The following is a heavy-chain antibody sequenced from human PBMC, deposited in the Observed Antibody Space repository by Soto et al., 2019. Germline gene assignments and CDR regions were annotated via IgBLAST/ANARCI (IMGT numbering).Heavy chain of an antibody. D-gene: IGHD2-2*01. CDR2: MVDTGGRT. J-gene: IGHJ6*02. V-gene: IGHV3-23*01. CDR3: APVPAASSYYNTDV. CDR1: GFAFGSYA. Sequence: EVQLLASGGGLVQPGGSLRLSCTASGFAFGSYAMNWVRQAPGKGLEGVSGMVDTGGRTFYADSVKGRFTISRDNAKNMLHLEMNSLRAEHTAIYYCAPVPAASSYYNTDVWRPGTTVTVSS.